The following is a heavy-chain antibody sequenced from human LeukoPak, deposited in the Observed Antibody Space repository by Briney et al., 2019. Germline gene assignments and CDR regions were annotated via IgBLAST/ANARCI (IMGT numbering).Heavy chain of an antibody. J-gene: IGHJ4*02. V-gene: IGHV3-11*01. D-gene: IGHD2-2*01. CDR3: ARDEGYCSSTSCYAPFDY. CDR2: ISSSGSTI. CDR1: GFTFSDYY. Sequence: KPGGSLRLSCAASGFTFSDYYMSWIRQAPGKGLEWVSYISSSGSTIYYADSVKGRFTISRDNAKNSLYLQMNSLRAEDTAVYYCARDEGYCSSTSCYAPFDYWGQGTLVTVSS.